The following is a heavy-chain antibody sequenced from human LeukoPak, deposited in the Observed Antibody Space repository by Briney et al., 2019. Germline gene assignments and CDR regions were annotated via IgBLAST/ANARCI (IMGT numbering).Heavy chain of an antibody. J-gene: IGHJ5*02. Sequence: PGGSLRLSCAASGFTFSSDAMSWGCQAPGKGLEWVSAISGGGGSTFYADSVKGRFTISRDNSKNTLYLQMNSLRAEDTAVYYVAKAPDAMIVVVISWGQGTLVTVSS. D-gene: IGHD3-22*01. CDR3: AKAPDAMIVVVIS. V-gene: IGHV3-23*01. CDR1: GFTFSSDA. CDR2: ISGGGGST.